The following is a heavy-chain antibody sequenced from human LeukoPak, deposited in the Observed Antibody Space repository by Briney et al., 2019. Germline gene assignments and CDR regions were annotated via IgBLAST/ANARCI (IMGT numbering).Heavy chain of an antibody. V-gene: IGHV4-59*01. D-gene: IGHD6-13*01. Sequence: GSLRLPCAASGFTFSSYAMSWVRQPPGKGLEWIGSIYYSGSTYYNPSLKSRVTISVDTSKNQFSLRLSSVTAADTAVYYCARVTGYVMEDYFDYWGQGTLVTVSS. J-gene: IGHJ4*02. CDR1: GFTFSSYA. CDR3: ARVTGYVMEDYFDY. CDR2: IYYSGST.